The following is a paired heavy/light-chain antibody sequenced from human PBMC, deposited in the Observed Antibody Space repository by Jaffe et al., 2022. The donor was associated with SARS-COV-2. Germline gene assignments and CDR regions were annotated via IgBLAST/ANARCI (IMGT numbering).Heavy chain of an antibody. CDR2: MSSSTSFI. Sequence: EVQLVESGGGLVKPGGSLRLSCVVSGFTLSSYSMHWVRQAPGKGLEWVSSMSSSTSFIYYADSMKGRFTISRDNAKNSLYLQMNSLRAEDTGVYYCARGYSGYVTDAFDIWGQGTMVTVFS. J-gene: IGHJ3*02. D-gene: IGHD5-12*01. CDR1: GFTLSSYS. V-gene: IGHV3-21*01. CDR3: ARGYSGYVTDAFDI.
Light chain of an antibody. Sequence: QSALTQPASVSGSPGQSITISCTGTTSDVGGYNYVSWYQRHPGKVPKLMIYEVRNRPSGVSNRFSGSKSGNTASLTISGLQAEDEADYYCSSSTSTNTLIFGGGTKVTVL. CDR3: SSSTSTNTLI. V-gene: IGLV2-14*01. J-gene: IGLJ2*01. CDR2: EVR. CDR1: TSDVGGYNY.